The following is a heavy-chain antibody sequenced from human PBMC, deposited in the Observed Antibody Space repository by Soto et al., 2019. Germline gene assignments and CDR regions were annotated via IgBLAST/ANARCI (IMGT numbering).Heavy chain of an antibody. J-gene: IGHJ4*02. V-gene: IGHV1-46*01. D-gene: IGHD1-26*01. CDR3: VRGDFASGFDY. CDR2: FNPSGGGT. Sequence: QVQLVQSGAEVKKPGASVTVSCKAAGYSFTYFFIHWVRQGPGEGLEWMGTFNPSGGGTSYAQKFQGRVTMTSHTSTSTVYMELSSLRSEDTAVYYCVRGDFASGFDYWGQGTLVTVSS. CDR1: GYSFTYFF.